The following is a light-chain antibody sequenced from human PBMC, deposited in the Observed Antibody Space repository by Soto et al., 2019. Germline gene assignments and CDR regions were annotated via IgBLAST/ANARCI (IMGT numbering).Light chain of an antibody. CDR2: EVS. Sequence: DIVMTQTPLSLSVTPGQPASISCKSSQSLVYSDGKTYSYWYLXKQGQPPQLXIYEVSNRFSGVPDRFSGSGSGTDLTLKISRVEADDVAVYYCMQSVQFPWTFGQGTKVDIK. J-gene: IGKJ1*01. CDR1: QSLVYSDGKTY. CDR3: MQSVQFPWT. V-gene: IGKV2D-29*01.